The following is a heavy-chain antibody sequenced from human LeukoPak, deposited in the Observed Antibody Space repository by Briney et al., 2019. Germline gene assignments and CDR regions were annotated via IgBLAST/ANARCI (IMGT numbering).Heavy chain of an antibody. D-gene: IGHD3-22*01. Sequence: GGSLRLSCAGSGFTFSTHTLNWVRQAPGKGLEWVAIISFDGTNKDYADYVKGRFTISRDNSENTLFLQMKSLRAEDTAVYYCTREGYYAFDIWGQGTMVTVSS. J-gene: IGHJ3*02. V-gene: IGHV3-30-3*01. CDR2: ISFDGTNK. CDR3: TREGYYAFDI. CDR1: GFTFSTHT.